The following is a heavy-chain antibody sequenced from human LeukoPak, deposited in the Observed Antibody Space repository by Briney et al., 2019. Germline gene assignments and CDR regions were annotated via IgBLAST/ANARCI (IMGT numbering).Heavy chain of an antibody. J-gene: IGHJ4*02. CDR1: GFTFSTYV. Sequence: PGGSLRLSCAASGFTFSTYVMNWFRQAPGKGLEWVSTISVGAEYIYYADSVKGRFSISRDNAKNTLYLQMNSLRVEDTAIYYCVKVRGRARVGYFDYWGQGTLVTVSS. V-gene: IGHV3-23*01. D-gene: IGHD1-26*01. CDR3: VKVRGRARVGYFDY. CDR2: ISVGAEYI.